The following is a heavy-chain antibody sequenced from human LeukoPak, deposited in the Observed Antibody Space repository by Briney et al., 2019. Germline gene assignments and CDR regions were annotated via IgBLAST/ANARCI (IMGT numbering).Heavy chain of an antibody. CDR1: GYTFTGYY. CDR2: INPNTGDT. J-gene: IGHJ4*02. D-gene: IGHD6-13*01. Sequence: GASVKVSCKASGYTFTGYYMHWVRQAPGQGLEYLGWINPNTGDTHYAQNFQGRVTMTRDTSISTAYMDLSGLTSDDTAVYYCARVTGYMTEDYFDYWGQGTLITVSS. V-gene: IGHV1-2*02. CDR3: ARVTGYMTEDYFDY.